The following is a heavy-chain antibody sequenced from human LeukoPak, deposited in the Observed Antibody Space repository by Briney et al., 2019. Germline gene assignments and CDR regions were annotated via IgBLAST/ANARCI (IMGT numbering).Heavy chain of an antibody. Sequence: SETLSLTCTVSGYSISSGYYWGWIRQPPGKGLEWIGSIYHSGSTYYNPSLKSRVTISVDTSKNQFSLKLSSVTAADTAVYYCARDEYNWNYVVPPPHFDYWGQGTLVTVSS. CDR2: IYHSGST. V-gene: IGHV4-38-2*02. CDR3: ARDEYNWNYVVPPPHFDY. D-gene: IGHD1-7*01. CDR1: GYSISSGYY. J-gene: IGHJ4*02.